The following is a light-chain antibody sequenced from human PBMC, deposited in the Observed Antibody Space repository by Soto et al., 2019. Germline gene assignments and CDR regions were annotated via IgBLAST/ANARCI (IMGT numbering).Light chain of an antibody. V-gene: IGKV1-5*03. CDR1: QSISSL. J-gene: IGKJ4*01. CDR2: KAS. Sequence: DIPMTQSPSTLSASVGDRVTITCRAGQSISSLLAWYQQKPGKAPKLLIYKASSLESGVPSRFSGSGSGTEFTLTISSLQPDDFATYYCQQSNSYPVTFGGGTKVEIK. CDR3: QQSNSYPVT.